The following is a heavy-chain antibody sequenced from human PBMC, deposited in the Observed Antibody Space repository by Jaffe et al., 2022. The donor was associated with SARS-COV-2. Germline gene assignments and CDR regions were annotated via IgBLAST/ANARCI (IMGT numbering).Heavy chain of an antibody. CDR1: GFTFRSYW. D-gene: IGHD6-25*01. V-gene: IGHV3-74*01. J-gene: IGHJ4*02. CDR3: ARGGQPAAFDY. CDR2: INSDGSKI. Sequence: EVQLVESGGGLVQPGGSLRLSCAASGFTFRSYWMFWVRQAPGKGLVWVSEINSDGSKINYADSVKGRFTISRDNAKSTLFLQMNSLRVEDTAVYYCARGGQPAAFDYWGRGTLVTVSS.